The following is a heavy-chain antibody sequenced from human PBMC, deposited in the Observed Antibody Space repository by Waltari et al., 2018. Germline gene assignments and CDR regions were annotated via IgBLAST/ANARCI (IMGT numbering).Heavy chain of an antibody. CDR2: IYHSGST. Sequence: QVQLQESGPGLVKPSETLSLTCAVSGYSISSGYYWGWIRQPPGKGLEWIGSIYHSGSTYYNPSLNSRVTISVDTSKNQFSLKLSSVTAADTAVYYCVRDRLADSSTDDAFDIWGQGTMVTVSS. V-gene: IGHV4-38-2*02. CDR1: GYSISSGYY. CDR3: VRDRLADSSTDDAFDI. D-gene: IGHD6-6*01. J-gene: IGHJ3*02.